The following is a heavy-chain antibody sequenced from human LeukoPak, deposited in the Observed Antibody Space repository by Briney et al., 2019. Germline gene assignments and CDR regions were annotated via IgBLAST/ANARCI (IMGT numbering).Heavy chain of an antibody. J-gene: IGHJ3*02. D-gene: IGHD2-21*02. V-gene: IGHV1-18*04. CDR2: ISAYNGNT. CDR1: GYTFTGYY. Sequence: ASVKVSCKASGYTFTGYYMHWVRQAPGQGLEWMGWISAYNGNTNYAQKLQGRVTMTTDTSTSTAYMELRSLRSDDTAVYYCARDRAYCGGDCYSPYAGDAFDIWGQGTMVTVSS. CDR3: ARDRAYCGGDCYSPYAGDAFDI.